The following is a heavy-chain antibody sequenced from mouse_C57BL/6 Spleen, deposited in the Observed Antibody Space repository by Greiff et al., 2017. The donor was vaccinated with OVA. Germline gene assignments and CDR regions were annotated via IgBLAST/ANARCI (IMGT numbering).Heavy chain of an antibody. D-gene: IGHD1-1*01. Sequence: VQLQQSGAELVMPGASVKLSCKASGYTFTSYWMHWVKQRPGQGLEWIGEIDPSDSYTNYNQKFKGKSTLTVDKSSSTAYMQLSSLTSEDSAVYYCAYGSSYVGWFAYWGQGTLVTVSA. CDR3: AYGSSYVGWFAY. J-gene: IGHJ3*01. V-gene: IGHV1-69*01. CDR1: GYTFTSYW. CDR2: IDPSDSYT.